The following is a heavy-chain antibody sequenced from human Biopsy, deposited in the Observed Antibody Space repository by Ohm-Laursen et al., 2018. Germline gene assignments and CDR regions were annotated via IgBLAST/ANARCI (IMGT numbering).Heavy chain of an antibody. V-gene: IGHV4-31*03. J-gene: IGHJ2*01. CDR1: GAPVKTSGYF. D-gene: IGHD3-9*01. CDR3: VREPKTGTAEAWYFDL. Sequence: TLSLTCHVSGAPVKTSGYFWAWIRQRPGKGLEWIGYISYNERTHYNPSLMSRLAISFDTSNNRISLQLRSVSVADTAVYYCVREPKTGTAEAWYFDLWGRGSPVTVPS. CDR2: ISYNERT.